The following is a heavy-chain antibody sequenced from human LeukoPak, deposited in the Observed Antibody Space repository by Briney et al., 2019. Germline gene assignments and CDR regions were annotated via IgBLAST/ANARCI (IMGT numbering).Heavy chain of an antibody. CDR3: ARGRRSSGRHDASDI. J-gene: IGHJ3*02. CDR2: IDYSEST. Sequence: PSETLSLTCTVSGGSISSYYWNWIRQPPGKGLEWIGYIDYSESTNYNPSLKSRVTISVDTSKNQFSLELNSVTAADTAVYYCARGRRSSGRHDASDIWGQGTLVTVSS. CDR1: GGSISSYY. V-gene: IGHV4-59*01. D-gene: IGHD6-25*01.